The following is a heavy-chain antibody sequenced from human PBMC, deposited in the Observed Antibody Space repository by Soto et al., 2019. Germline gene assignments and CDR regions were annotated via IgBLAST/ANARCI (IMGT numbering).Heavy chain of an antibody. J-gene: IGHJ4*02. Sequence: QVQLVQSGAEVKKPGASVKVSSKASGFTFTSYYMHWVRQAPGQGLEWMGIINPSGGSTSYAQKFQGRVTMTRDTSTSTVYMELSSLRSEDTAVYYCARVAHSSSWTRSNFFDYWGQGTLVTVSS. CDR3: ARVAHSSSWTRSNFFDY. CDR1: GFTFTSYY. D-gene: IGHD6-13*01. CDR2: INPSGGST. V-gene: IGHV1-46*01.